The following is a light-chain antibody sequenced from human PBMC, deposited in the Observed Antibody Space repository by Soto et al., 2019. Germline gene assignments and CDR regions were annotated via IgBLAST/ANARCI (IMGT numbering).Light chain of an antibody. Sequence: RVKTQSPATLSVSPGERPTLSCRASQSVSSNLAWYQQKPGQAPRLLIYDASTRATGIPARFSGSGSGTEFTLTVSSLQSEDFAVYYCQQYNTWPLTFGPGTKVDIK. J-gene: IGKJ3*01. CDR2: DAS. CDR1: QSVSSN. V-gene: IGKV3-15*01. CDR3: QQYNTWPLT.